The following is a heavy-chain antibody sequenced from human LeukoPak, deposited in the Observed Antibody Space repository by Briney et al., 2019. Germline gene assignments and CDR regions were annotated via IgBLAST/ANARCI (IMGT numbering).Heavy chain of an antibody. D-gene: IGHD2-2*01. CDR1: GYTFTAYY. CDR2: INPNSGGT. V-gene: IGHV1-2*02. Sequence: ASVQVSCKASGYTFTAYYIHWVRRAPGQGLEWMGWINPNSGGTGSAQKFQGRVTMTRDTSISTAYMELSRLRSDDTAVYYCTRDHCTSINCYEYNYYGMDVWGQGTTVTVSS. J-gene: IGHJ6*02. CDR3: TRDHCTSINCYEYNYYGMDV.